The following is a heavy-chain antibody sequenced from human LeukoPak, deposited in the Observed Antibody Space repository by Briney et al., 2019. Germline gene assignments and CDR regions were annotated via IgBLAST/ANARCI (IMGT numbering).Heavy chain of an antibody. CDR3: ARAVDYDSSSYYYLYFDY. CDR2: INPNSGGT. V-gene: IGHV1-2*02. J-gene: IGHJ4*02. CDR1: GYTFTGYY. D-gene: IGHD3-22*01. Sequence: ASVKVSRKASGYTFTGYYMHWVRQAPGQGLEWMGWINPNSGGTNYARKFQGRVTMTRDTSTSTAYMELSRLRSDDTAVYYCARAVDYDSSSYYYLYFDYWGQGTLVTVSS.